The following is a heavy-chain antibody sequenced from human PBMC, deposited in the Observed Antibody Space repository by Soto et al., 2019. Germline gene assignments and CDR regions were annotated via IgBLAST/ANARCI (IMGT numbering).Heavy chain of an antibody. Sequence: SETLSLTCTVSGGTIINYYWNWIRQPTGKGLEWIGYIYNSGTTNYNPSLSSRVTISVDTSKNQFSLKLSSVTAADTAVYYCARSIDPWGQGTLVTVSS. CDR3: ARSIDP. CDR2: IYNSGTT. V-gene: IGHV4-59*12. J-gene: IGHJ5*02. CDR1: GGTIINYY.